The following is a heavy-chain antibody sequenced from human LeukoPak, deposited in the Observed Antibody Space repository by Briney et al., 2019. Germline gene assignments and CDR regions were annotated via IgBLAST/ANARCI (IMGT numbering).Heavy chain of an antibody. J-gene: IGHJ6*03. CDR3: ARDPLYCTNGVCNYYYYYYMDV. CDR1: GFTFSSYS. V-gene: IGHV3-21*01. CDR2: ISSSSSYI. D-gene: IGHD2-8*01. Sequence: GGSLRLSCAASGFTFSSYSMKWVRQAPGKGPEWVSSISSSSSYIYYADSVKGRFTISRDNAKNSLYLQMNSLRAEDTAVYYCARDPLYCTNGVCNYYYYYYMDVWGKGTTVTVSS.